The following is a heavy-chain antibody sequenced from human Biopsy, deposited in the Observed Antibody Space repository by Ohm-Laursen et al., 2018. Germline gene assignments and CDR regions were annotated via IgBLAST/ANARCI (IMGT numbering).Heavy chain of an antibody. CDR2: NIPILGTG. J-gene: IGHJ1*01. CDR3: ATKLTGYFHH. V-gene: IGHV1-69*06. CDR1: GGTFSNYG. Sequence: ESSVKVSCKSPGGTFSNYGVNWVRQAPGQGPEWLGGNIPILGTGNYAQKFQDRVTVAADTSTSTATMELRSLRSDDTAVYYCATKLTGYFHHWGQGILVIVSS. D-gene: IGHD3-9*01.